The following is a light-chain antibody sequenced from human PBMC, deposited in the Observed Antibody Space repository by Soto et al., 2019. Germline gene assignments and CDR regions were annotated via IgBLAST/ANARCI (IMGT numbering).Light chain of an antibody. J-gene: IGKJ4*01. CDR2: GAS. CDR3: QQFSTSPT. V-gene: IGKV3-20*01. CDR1: ESVSRH. Sequence: TQSPATLSVSPGQRATLACRASESVSRHLAWYQQKPAQAPRLLIYGASSRATGVPDRFSGSGSGTDFTLTISSVEPEDFAVYYCQQFSTSPTFGGGTKVDIK.